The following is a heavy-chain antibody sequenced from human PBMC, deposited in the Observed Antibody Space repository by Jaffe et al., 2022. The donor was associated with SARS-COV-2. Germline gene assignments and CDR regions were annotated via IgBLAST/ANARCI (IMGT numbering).Heavy chain of an antibody. Sequence: EVQLVESGGDLLQPGRSLRLSCAASGFTFDDYGMHWVRRAPGKGLEWVSGISWNSDSINYADSVKGRFTISRDNAKNSLYLQMDSLTTEDTAFYFCVKAQGTGIASAGFDYWGQGALVTVSS. D-gene: IGHD6-13*01. CDR2: ISWNSDSI. J-gene: IGHJ4*02. CDR3: VKAQGTGIASAGFDY. V-gene: IGHV3-9*01. CDR1: GFTFDDYG.